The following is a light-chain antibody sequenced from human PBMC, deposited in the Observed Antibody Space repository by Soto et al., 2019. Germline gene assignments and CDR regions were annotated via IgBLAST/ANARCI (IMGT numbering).Light chain of an antibody. J-gene: IGLJ1*01. CDR3: CSSAPESTYV. CDR1: SSNIGAGYD. V-gene: IGLV1-40*01. Sequence: QSVLTQPPSVSGAPGQRVTISCTGTSSNIGAGYDVHWYQQVPGTSPKLLIFVNSNRPSGVPDRFSGSKSGTSASLAITGLQAEDEADYFCCSSAPESTYVFGTGTEVTVL. CDR2: VNS.